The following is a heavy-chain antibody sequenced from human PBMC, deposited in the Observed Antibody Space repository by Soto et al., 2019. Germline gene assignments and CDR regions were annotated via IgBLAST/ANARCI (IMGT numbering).Heavy chain of an antibody. D-gene: IGHD6-19*01. Sequence: QVQLQESGPGLVKPSETLSLTCTVSGGSISSYYWSWIRQPPGNGLEWIGYIYSSGSTNYNPPLKSRVTISVDTSKNQFSLKLSSVTDADTAVYYCARVESLAVAFYYFAYWGQRTLVTVSS. CDR2: IYSSGST. J-gene: IGHJ4*02. V-gene: IGHV4-59*01. CDR3: ARVESLAVAFYYFAY. CDR1: GGSISSYY.